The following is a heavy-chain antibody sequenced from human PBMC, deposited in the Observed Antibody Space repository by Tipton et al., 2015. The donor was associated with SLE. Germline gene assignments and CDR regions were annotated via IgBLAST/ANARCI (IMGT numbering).Heavy chain of an antibody. CDR1: GGSFSGYY. CDR3: APKRGWFGELLHY. CDR2: INHSGST. V-gene: IGHV4-34*01. D-gene: IGHD3-10*01. J-gene: IGHJ4*02. Sequence: TLSLTCAVYGGSFSGYYWSWIRQPPGKGLEWIGEINHSGSTNYNPSLKSRVTISVDTSKNQFSLKLSSVTAADTAVYYCAPKRGWFGELLHYWGQGTLVTVSS.